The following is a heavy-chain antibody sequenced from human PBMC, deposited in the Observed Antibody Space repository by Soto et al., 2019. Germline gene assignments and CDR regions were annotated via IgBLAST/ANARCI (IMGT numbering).Heavy chain of an antibody. CDR1: GFSLSTSGVG. CDR3: AHRPTSTEDFYFDY. J-gene: IGHJ4*02. CDR2: IYWNDDK. V-gene: IGHV2-5*01. Sequence: SGPTLVNPTQTLTLTCTFSGFSLSTSGVGVGWIRQPPGKALEWLALIYWNDDKRYSPSLKSRLTITKDTSKNQVVLTMTNMDPVDTATYYCAHRPTSTEDFYFDYWGQGTLVTVSS.